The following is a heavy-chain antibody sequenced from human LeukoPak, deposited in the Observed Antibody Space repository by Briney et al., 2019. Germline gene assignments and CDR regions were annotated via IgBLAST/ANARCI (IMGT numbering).Heavy chain of an antibody. CDR3: ARVFWEKDGFIGAFDI. CDR2: IYSGDST. V-gene: IGHV3-66*01. CDR1: GFTVSGNC. D-gene: IGHD3-3*01. J-gene: IGHJ3*02. Sequence: PGGSLRLSCAASGFTVSGNCMSWVRQAPGKGLEWGSIIYSGDSTYYADSVKGRFTISRDNSKNTPYLQMNSLRAEDTAVYYCARVFWEKDGFIGAFDIWGQGTMVTVSS.